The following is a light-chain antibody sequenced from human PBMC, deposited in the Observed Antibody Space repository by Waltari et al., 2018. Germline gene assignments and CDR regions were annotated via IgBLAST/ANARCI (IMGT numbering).Light chain of an antibody. CDR3: QTWGTGIVV. CDR1: RGPNRYA. V-gene: IGLV4-69*01. J-gene: IGLJ2*01. Sequence: QLVLTQSPSASASLGASVKLTCTLSRGPNRYAIPWPPQQPEKGPRYLMKLNSDGSHSKGDGIPDRFSGSSSGAERYLTISSLQSEDEADYYCQTWGTGIVVFGGGTKLTVL. CDR2: LNSDGSH.